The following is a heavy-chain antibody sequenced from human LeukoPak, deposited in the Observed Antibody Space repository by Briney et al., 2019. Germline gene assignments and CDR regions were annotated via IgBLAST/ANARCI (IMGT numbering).Heavy chain of an antibody. J-gene: IGHJ6*03. CDR3: AKDIHYYGSGRYMDV. V-gene: IGHV3-30*02. CDR1: GFTFSSYG. Sequence: GGSLRLSCTASGFTFSSYGMHWVRQAPGKGLEWVAFIRYDGSNKNYADSVKGRFTISRDNSKNTLYLQRNSLRAEDTAVYYCAKDIHYYGSGRYMDVWGKGTTVTISS. D-gene: IGHD3-10*01. CDR2: IRYDGSNK.